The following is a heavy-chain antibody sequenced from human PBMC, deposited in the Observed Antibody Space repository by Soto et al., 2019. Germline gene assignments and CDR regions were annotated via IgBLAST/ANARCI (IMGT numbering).Heavy chain of an antibody. CDR2: IIPIFGTA. CDR1: GGTFSSYA. D-gene: IGHD6-13*01. CDR3: ARSIRNPLAAAGTWYFDY. J-gene: IGHJ4*02. V-gene: IGHV1-69*06. Sequence: SVKVSCKASGGTFSSYAISWVRQAPGQGLEWMGGIIPIFGTANYAQKFQGRVTITADKSTSTAYMELSSLRSEDTAVYYCARSIRNPLAAAGTWYFDYWGQGTLVTVSS.